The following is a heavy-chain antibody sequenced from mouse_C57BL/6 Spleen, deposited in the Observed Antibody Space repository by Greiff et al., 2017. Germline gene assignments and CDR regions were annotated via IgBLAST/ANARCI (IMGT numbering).Heavy chain of an antibody. Sequence: VQLQQPGAELVMPGASVKLSCKASGYTFTSYWMHWVKQRPGQGLEWIGEIDPSDSSTNYNQKFKGKSTLTVDKSSSTAYMQLSSLTSEDSAVYYCARSLTTGYAMDYWGQGTSVTVSS. CDR1: GYTFTSYW. D-gene: IGHD1-1*01. J-gene: IGHJ4*01. CDR2: IDPSDSST. CDR3: ARSLTTGYAMDY. V-gene: IGHV1-69*01.